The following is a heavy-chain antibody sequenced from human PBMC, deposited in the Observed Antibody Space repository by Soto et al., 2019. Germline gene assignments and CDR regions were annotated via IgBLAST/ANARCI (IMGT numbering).Heavy chain of an antibody. V-gene: IGHV3-11*01. J-gene: IGHJ4*02. CDR3: ASLYSSSWYYDY. D-gene: IGHD6-13*01. CDR1: GFTFSDYY. CDR2: ISSSGSTI. Sequence: GGSLRLSSAASGFTFSDYYMSWIRQAPGKGLEWVSYISSSGSTIYYADSVKGRFTISRDNAKNSLYLQMNSLRAEDTAVYYCASLYSSSWYYDYWGQGTLVTVSS.